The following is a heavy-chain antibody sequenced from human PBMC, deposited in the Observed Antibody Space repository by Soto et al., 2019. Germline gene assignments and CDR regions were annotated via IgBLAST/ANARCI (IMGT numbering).Heavy chain of an antibody. Sequence: QVQLVQSGAEVKKPGASVKVSCKASGYTFTSYAMHWVRQAPGQRLEWMGWINAGNGNTKYSQKFQGRVTITRDTSASTAYMELSSLRSEDTAVYYCARVAGYCSGGSCAHWYFDLWGRGTLVTVSP. V-gene: IGHV1-3*01. CDR1: GYTFTSYA. CDR3: ARVAGYCSGGSCAHWYFDL. J-gene: IGHJ2*01. CDR2: INAGNGNT. D-gene: IGHD2-15*01.